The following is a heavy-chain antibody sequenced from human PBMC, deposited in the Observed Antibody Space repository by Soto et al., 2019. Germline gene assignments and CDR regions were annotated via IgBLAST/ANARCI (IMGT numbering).Heavy chain of an antibody. D-gene: IGHD3-10*01. CDR1: GFTFSSYG. V-gene: IGHV3-33*01. Sequence: QVQLVESGGGVVQPGRSLRLSRAASGFTFSSYGMHWVRQAPGKGLEWVAVIWYDGSNKYYADSVKGRFTISRDNSKNTLYLQMNSLRAEDTAVYYCARDLSRNTNWFDPWGQGTLVTVSS. J-gene: IGHJ5*02. CDR2: IWYDGSNK. CDR3: ARDLSRNTNWFDP.